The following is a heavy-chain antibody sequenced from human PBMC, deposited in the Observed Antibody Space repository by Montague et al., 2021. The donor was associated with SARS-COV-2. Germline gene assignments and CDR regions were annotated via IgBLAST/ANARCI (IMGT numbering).Heavy chain of an antibody. V-gene: IGHV4-31*03. CDR3: ARGVSYGSGFLSE. Sequence: TLSLTCNVSGDSISGSRHFWNWIRQHPGKGLEWIGYIYHTGTTHYRPSLKSRATLSVDISQNQFSLKLNSMTAADTAIYYCARGVSYGSGFLSEWGPGTLAIVSS. D-gene: IGHD3-10*01. J-gene: IGHJ4*02. CDR2: IYHTGTT. CDR1: GDSISGSRHF.